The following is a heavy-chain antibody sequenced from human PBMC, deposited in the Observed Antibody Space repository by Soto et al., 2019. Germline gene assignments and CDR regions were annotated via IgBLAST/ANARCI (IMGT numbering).Heavy chain of an antibody. CDR2: INHSGST. CDR3: ARGRGDYGSGRSFTYYGMDV. CDR1: GGSFSGYY. Sequence: SETLSLTCAVYGGSFSGYYWTWIRQPPGTGLEWIGEINHSGSTNYNPSLKSRVTISVDTSKNQFSLKLSSVTAADTAVYYCARGRGDYGSGRSFTYYGMDVWGQGTTVSVSS. V-gene: IGHV4-34*01. J-gene: IGHJ6*02. D-gene: IGHD3-10*01.